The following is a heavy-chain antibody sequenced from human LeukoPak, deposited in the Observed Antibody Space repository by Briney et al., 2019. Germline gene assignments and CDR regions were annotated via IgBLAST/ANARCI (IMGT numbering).Heavy chain of an antibody. CDR1: GFTFDDYA. D-gene: IGHD4-17*01. CDR2: ISGDGGST. Sequence: GGSLRLSCAASGFTFDDYAMHWVRQAPGKGLEWVSLISGDGGSTYYADSVKGRFTISRDNSKNSLYLQMNSLRTEDTALYYCTKHADYGDYVGWFDPWGRGTLVTVSS. V-gene: IGHV3-43*02. CDR3: TKHADYGDYVGWFDP. J-gene: IGHJ5*02.